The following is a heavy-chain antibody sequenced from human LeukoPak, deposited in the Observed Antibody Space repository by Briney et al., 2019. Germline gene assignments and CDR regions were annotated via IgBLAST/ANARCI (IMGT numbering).Heavy chain of an antibody. CDR1: GYTFSDYY. V-gene: IGHV1-2*02. CDR2: INPNSGAT. J-gene: IGHJ4*02. D-gene: IGHD1-26*01. CDR3: ASEGATSSSFDY. Sequence: GASVTVSCKASGYTFSDYYMHWVRQAPGQGLEWMGWINPNSGATNYAQTFQGRATMTRDTSISTAYMELSSLRSDDTAVYYCASEGATSSSFDYWGQGTLVTVSS.